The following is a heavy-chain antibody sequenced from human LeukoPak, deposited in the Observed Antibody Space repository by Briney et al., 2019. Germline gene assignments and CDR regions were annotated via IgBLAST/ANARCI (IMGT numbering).Heavy chain of an antibody. Sequence: PGGSLRLSCAASGFTFSSYGMHWVRQAPGKGLEWVAVISYDGSNKYYADSVKGRFTISRDNSKNTLYLQMNSLRAEDTAVYYCAAPRAGATGLDYWGQGTLVTVSS. V-gene: IGHV3-30*03. D-gene: IGHD1-26*01. CDR1: GFTFSSYG. CDR3: AAPRAGATGLDY. J-gene: IGHJ4*02. CDR2: ISYDGSNK.